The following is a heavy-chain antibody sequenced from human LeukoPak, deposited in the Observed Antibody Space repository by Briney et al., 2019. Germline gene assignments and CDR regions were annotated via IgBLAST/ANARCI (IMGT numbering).Heavy chain of an antibody. CDR3: ASEDRGYCSGGSCYSRDY. Sequence: PSETLSLTCTVSGGSISSSSYYWGWIRQPPGKGLEWIGSIYYSGSTYYNPSLKSRVTISVDTSKNQFSLKLSSVTAADTAVYYCASEDRGYCSGGSCYSRDYWGQGTLVTVSS. D-gene: IGHD2-15*01. CDR1: GGSISSSSYY. CDR2: IYYSGST. J-gene: IGHJ4*02. V-gene: IGHV4-39*07.